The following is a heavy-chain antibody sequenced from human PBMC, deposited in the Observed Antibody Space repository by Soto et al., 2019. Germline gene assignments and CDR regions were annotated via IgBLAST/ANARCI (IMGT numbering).Heavy chain of an antibody. J-gene: IGHJ6*02. CDR2: IYYSGST. V-gene: IGHV4-59*01. CDR1: GGSISSYY. Sequence: QVQLQESGPGLVKPSETLSLTCTVSGGSISSYYWSWIRQPPGKGLEWIGYIYYSGSTNYNPSLKSRVTISVDTSKNQFSLKLSSVTAADTAVYYCARDHRGYSYGDYYYYGMDVWGQGTTVTVSS. CDR3: ARDHRGYSYGDYYYYGMDV. D-gene: IGHD5-18*01.